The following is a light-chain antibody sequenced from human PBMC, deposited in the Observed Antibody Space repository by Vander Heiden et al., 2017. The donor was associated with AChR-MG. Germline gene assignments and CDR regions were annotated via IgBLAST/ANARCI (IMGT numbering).Light chain of an antibody. J-gene: IGKJ2*01. CDR1: HSLTSGY. Sequence: EIVLTQSPGTLSLSPGERATLSCRASHSLTSGYLAWYQHKPGQAPRLLIYGVSARATGIPDTFSGSGSGTDFTLTVSRLEPEDSAVYYCQQYEGSPFTFGQRTKLEIK. V-gene: IGKV3-20*01. CDR2: GVS. CDR3: QQYEGSPFT.